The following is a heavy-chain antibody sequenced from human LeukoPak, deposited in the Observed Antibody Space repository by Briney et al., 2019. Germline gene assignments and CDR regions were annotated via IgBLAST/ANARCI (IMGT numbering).Heavy chain of an antibody. CDR3: ARVDLLTGYYFFDY. V-gene: IGHV1-18*01. J-gene: IGHJ4*02. CDR1: GYTFSNYG. CDR2: IRGDNGNT. D-gene: IGHD3-9*01. Sequence: GASVKVSCKASGYTFSNYGISWVRQAPGQGLEWVGWIRGDNGNTNYAQKLQGRVTMTTDTSTSTAYMELRSLGSDKTAVYYCARVDLLTGYYFFDYWGQGTLVTVSS.